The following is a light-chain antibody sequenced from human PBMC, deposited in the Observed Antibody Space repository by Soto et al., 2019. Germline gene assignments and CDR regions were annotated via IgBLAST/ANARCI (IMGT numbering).Light chain of an antibody. Sequence: EIVSTQSPGTLSLSPGERATLSFRASQSVSNNYLAWYQQKPGQAPRLLIYGASNRATGIPDRFSGSGSGTDFTLTISRLEPEDFAVYYCQQYGSSGTFGQGTKVDIK. J-gene: IGKJ1*01. CDR3: QQYGSSGT. CDR1: QSVSNNY. CDR2: GAS. V-gene: IGKV3-20*01.